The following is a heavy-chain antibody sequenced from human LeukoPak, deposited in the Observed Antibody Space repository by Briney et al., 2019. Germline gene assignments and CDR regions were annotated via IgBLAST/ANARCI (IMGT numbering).Heavy chain of an antibody. CDR1: GFTFSSYA. CDR2: ISGSGGST. J-gene: IGHJ2*01. Sequence: GGSLRLSCAASGFTFSSYAMSWVRQAPGKGLEWVSAISGSGGSTYYADSVKGRFTISRDNSKNTLYLQMNSLRAEDTAVYYCAKGGFGVMNCWYFDLWGRGTLVTVSS. D-gene: IGHD3-3*01. V-gene: IGHV3-23*01. CDR3: AKGGFGVMNCWYFDL.